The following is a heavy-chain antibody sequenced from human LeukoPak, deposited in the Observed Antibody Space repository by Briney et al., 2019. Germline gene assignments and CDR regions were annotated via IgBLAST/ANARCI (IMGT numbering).Heavy chain of an antibody. Sequence: PSETLSHTCTVSGGSISSGDYYWSWIRQPPGKGLEWIGYIYYSGSTYYNPSLKSRVTISVDTSKNQFSLKLSSVTAADTAVYYCARDGDYYDSRGVNWFDPWGQGTLVTVS. CDR1: GGSISSGDYY. J-gene: IGHJ5*02. V-gene: IGHV4-30-4*01. CDR2: IYYSGST. D-gene: IGHD3-22*01. CDR3: ARDGDYYDSRGVNWFDP.